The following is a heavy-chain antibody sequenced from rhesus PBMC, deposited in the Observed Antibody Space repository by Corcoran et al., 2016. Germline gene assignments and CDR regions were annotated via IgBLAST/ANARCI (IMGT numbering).Heavy chain of an antibody. V-gene: IGHV2-152*01. J-gene: IGHJ4*01. Sequence: QVTLKESGPALVKPTQTLTLTCTIPGFSLTTSGMGVGWIRQPPGKALEWLALIYWDDDKRYSTSLKSRLTISKDTSKNQVVLTMTNMDPMDTATYYCARVLVGTTLDYWGQGVLVTVSS. CDR2: IYWDDDK. D-gene: IGHD1-44*01. CDR3: ARVLVGTTLDY. CDR1: GFSLTTSGMG.